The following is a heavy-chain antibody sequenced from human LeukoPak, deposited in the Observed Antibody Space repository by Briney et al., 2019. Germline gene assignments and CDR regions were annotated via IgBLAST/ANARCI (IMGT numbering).Heavy chain of an antibody. D-gene: IGHD5-24*01. Sequence: GGSLRLSCVASGFTVSDNCMSWVRQAPGKGLEWVSALGTAGDTFYPGSVKGRFTISRDNAKKSLFLQMSSLRAEDTAIYYCARQSTPHGNFDYWGQGTLVTVSS. V-gene: IGHV3-13*01. CDR1: GFTVSDNC. CDR2: LGTAGDT. J-gene: IGHJ4*02. CDR3: ARQSTPHGNFDY.